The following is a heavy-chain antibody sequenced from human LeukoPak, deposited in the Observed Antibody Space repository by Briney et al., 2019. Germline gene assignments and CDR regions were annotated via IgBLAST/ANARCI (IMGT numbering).Heavy chain of an antibody. CDR2: ISSSGSTT. J-gene: IGHJ4*02. CDR3: ARDNYDSSGYYFD. Sequence: GGSLRLSCAASGFTFSSYEMNWVRQAPGKGLEWVSYISSSGSTTHYADSVKGRFTISRDNAKNSLYLQMNSLRAEDTAVYHCARDNYDSSGYYFDWGQGTLVTVSS. CDR1: GFTFSSYE. D-gene: IGHD3-22*01. V-gene: IGHV3-48*03.